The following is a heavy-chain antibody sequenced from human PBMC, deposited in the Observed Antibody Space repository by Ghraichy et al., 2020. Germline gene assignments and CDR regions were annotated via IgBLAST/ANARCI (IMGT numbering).Heavy chain of an antibody. CDR1: GYTFTSYG. V-gene: IGHV1-18*01. CDR3: ARGRHYDFWSGYYTGGMDV. D-gene: IGHD3-3*01. CDR2: ISAYNGNT. Sequence: ASVKVSCKASGYTFTSYGISWVRQAPGQGLEWMGWISAYNGNTNYAQKLQGRVTMTTDTSTSTAYMELRSLRSDDTAVYYCARGRHYDFWSGYYTGGMDVWGQGTTVTVSS. J-gene: IGHJ6*02.